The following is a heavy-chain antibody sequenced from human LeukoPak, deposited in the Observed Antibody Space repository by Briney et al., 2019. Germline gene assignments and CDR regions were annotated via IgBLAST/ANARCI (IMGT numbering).Heavy chain of an antibody. CDR1: GGSISSGDYY. D-gene: IGHD2-2*01. CDR3: ASEVGPATLDYYYMDV. Sequence: PSQTLSLTCTVSGGSISSGDYYWSWIRQPPGKGLEWIGYIYYSGSTYYNPSLKSRVTISVDTSKNQFSLKLSSVTAADTAVYCCASEVGPATLDYYYMDVWGKGTTVTVSS. CDR2: IYYSGST. J-gene: IGHJ6*03. V-gene: IGHV4-30-4*08.